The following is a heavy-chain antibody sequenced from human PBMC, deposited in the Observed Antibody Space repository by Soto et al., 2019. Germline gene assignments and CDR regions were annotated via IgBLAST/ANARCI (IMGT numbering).Heavy chain of an antibody. CDR1: GFTFSSYW. Sequence: PGGSLRFSCAASGFTFSSYWMHWVRQAPGKGLVWVSRINSDGSSTSYADSVKGRFTISRDNAKNTLYLQMNSLRAEDTAVYYCAREGGLLWFGEFYDAFDIWGQGTMVTVSS. CDR3: AREGGLLWFGEFYDAFDI. V-gene: IGHV3-74*01. J-gene: IGHJ3*02. D-gene: IGHD3-10*01. CDR2: INSDGSST.